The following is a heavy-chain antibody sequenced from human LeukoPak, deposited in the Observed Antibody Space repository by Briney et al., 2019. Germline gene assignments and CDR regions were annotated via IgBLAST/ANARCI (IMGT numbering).Heavy chain of an antibody. D-gene: IGHD6-13*01. V-gene: IGHV1-2*02. CDR2: INPNSGGR. Sequence: GASVKVSCKASGYTFTGYYMHWVRQAPGQGLEWMGWINPNSGGRNYAQKFQGRATMPRETSIRTAYMELSRLRSDHTAVYYCARDSGSSWYVVYWGQGNLVTVSS. CDR3: ARDSGSSWYVVY. J-gene: IGHJ4*02. CDR1: GYTFTGYY.